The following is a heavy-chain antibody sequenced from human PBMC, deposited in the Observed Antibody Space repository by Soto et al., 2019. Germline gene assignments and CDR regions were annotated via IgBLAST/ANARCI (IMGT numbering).Heavy chain of an antibody. CDR2: INAGNGNT. CDR1: GYTFTSYA. Sequence: GASVKVSCTASGYTFTSYAMHWVRQAPGQRLEWMGWINAGNGNTKSSQKFQDRVTITRDTSASTAYMELSSLRSEDTARHYCAHATLVRGAYYFDSWGQGTLVTVSS. D-gene: IGHD3-10*01. CDR3: AHATLVRGAYYFDS. J-gene: IGHJ4*02. V-gene: IGHV1-3*01.